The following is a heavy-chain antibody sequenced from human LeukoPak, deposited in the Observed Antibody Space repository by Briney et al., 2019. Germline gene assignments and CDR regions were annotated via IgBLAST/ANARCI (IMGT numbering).Heavy chain of an antibody. CDR2: IYYSGST. Sequence: KPSETLSLTCTFTGGSISSYYWSWIRQPPRKSLEWIGYIYYSGSTNYNPSLKSRVTISVDTSKNQFSLKLSSVTAADTAVYYCARVSRDGYNFDYWGQGTLVTVSS. CDR1: GGSISSYY. V-gene: IGHV4-59*01. CDR3: ARVSRDGYNFDY. J-gene: IGHJ4*02. D-gene: IGHD5-24*01.